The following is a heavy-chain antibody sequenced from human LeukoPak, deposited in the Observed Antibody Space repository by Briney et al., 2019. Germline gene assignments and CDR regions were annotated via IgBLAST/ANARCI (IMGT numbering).Heavy chain of an antibody. CDR2: ISYDGSNK. J-gene: IGHJ4*02. CDR1: GFTFSSYA. Sequence: PGRSLRLSCAASGFTFSSYAMHWVRQAPGKGLEWVAVISYDGSNKYYADSVQGRFTISRDNSKNTLYLQMNSLRAEDTAVYYCAKDIVGEWLVLYSFDSWGQGTLVTVSS. V-gene: IGHV3-30*04. CDR3: AKDIVGEWLVLYSFDS. D-gene: IGHD6-19*01.